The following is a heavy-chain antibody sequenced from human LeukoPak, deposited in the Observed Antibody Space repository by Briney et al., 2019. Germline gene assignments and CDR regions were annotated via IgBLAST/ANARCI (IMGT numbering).Heavy chain of an antibody. CDR2: VYNSGST. V-gene: IGHV4-59*01. D-gene: IGHD1-26*01. J-gene: IGHJ6*03. CDR3: ARVPQWQLFNDYYYYMDV. Sequence: KPSETLSLTCTVSGDSMSPYYWSCIRQPPGKGLEWIGYVYNSGSTNYNPSLKSRVTISVDTSKNQFSLKLSSVTAADTAVYYCARVPQWQLFNDYYYYMDVWGKGTTVTVSS. CDR1: GDSMSPYY.